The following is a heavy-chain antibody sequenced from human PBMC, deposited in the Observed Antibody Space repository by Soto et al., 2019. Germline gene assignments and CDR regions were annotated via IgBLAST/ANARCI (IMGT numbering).Heavy chain of an antibody. CDR3: ARDSSGIAVAGADAFDI. CDR1: GYTFTSYG. J-gene: IGHJ3*02. Sequence: SVKVSCNASGYTFTSYGISWVRQAPGQGLEWMGWISAYNGNTNDAQKLQGRVTMTTDTSTSTAYMELRSLRSDDTDVYYCARDSSGIAVAGADAFDIWRQGTMVTVSS. D-gene: IGHD6-19*01. CDR2: ISAYNGNT. V-gene: IGHV1-18*01.